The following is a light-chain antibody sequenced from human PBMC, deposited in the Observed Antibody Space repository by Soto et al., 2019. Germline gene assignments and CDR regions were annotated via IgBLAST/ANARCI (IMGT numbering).Light chain of an antibody. J-gene: IGLJ1*01. CDR3: AAWDDSLTGLYV. CDR2: SNN. Sequence: QYVLTQPSSASGTPGQRVTIACSGSTSNIGVNSVNWFQQLPGTAPKLLIHSNNLRPSGVPDRFSGSKSGTSASLAISGLQSEDEADYYCAAWDDSLTGLYVFGTGTKVTVL. CDR1: TSNIGVNS. V-gene: IGLV1-44*01.